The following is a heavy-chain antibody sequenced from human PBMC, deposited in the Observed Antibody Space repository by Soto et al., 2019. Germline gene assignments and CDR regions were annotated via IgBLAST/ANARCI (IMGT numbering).Heavy chain of an antibody. V-gene: IGHV1-18*01. Sequence: QVQLVQSGAEVKKPGASVKVSCKASGYTFTSYGFSWVRQAPGQGLEWMGWISGYNGNTNYVQKLQGRVTMTTDTSTSTAYMELRSLTSDDTAVYYCASDPNNWPDGVGDCWGQGTLVTVSS. CDR1: GYTFTSYG. J-gene: IGHJ1*01. CDR3: ASDPNNWPDGVGDC. CDR2: ISGYNGNT. D-gene: IGHD1-20*01.